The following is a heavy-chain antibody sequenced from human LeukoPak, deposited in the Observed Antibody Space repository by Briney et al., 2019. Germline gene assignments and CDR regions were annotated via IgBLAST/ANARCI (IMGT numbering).Heavy chain of an antibody. CDR3: ARDYNWNPRDY. V-gene: IGHV3-74*01. CDR2: IDSDGRIT. J-gene: IGHJ4*02. Sequence: GGSLKLSCAASGCTFSSHWMHWVRQAPGKGLVWVSRIDSDGRITTYADSVKGRFTISRDNAKNTLYLQMNTLRDEDTAVYYCARDYNWNPRDYWGQGTLVTVSS. D-gene: IGHD1-1*01. CDR1: GCTFSSHW.